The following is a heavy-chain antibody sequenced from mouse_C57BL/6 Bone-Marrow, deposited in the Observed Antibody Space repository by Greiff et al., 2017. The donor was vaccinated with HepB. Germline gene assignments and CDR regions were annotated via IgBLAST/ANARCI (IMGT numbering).Heavy chain of an antibody. CDR3: ARHEITTVVSMDY. CDR2: ISSGGSYT. V-gene: IGHV5-6*01. J-gene: IGHJ4*01. Sequence: EVQRVESGGDLVKPGGSLKLSCAASGFTFSSYGMSWVRQTPDKRLEWVATISSGGSYTYYPDSVKGRFTISRDNAKNTLYLQMSSLKSEDTAMYYCARHEITTVVSMDYWGQGTSVTVSS. CDR1: GFTFSSYG. D-gene: IGHD1-1*01.